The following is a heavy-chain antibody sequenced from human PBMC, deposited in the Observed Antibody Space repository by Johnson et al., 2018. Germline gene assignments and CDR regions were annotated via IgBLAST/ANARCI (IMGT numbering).Heavy chain of an antibody. J-gene: IGHJ6*03. CDR2: IKQDGSEK. V-gene: IGHV3-7*01. D-gene: IGHD6-19*01. CDR1: GFTFSSYW. Sequence: DQLVQSGGGLVQPGGSLRLSCAASGFTFSSYWMSWVRQAPGKGLEWVANIKQDGSEKYYVDSVKGRFTISRENAKNSLYLQMNSLRAEDTAVYYCARDVDGWYPWDYYYMDVWGKGPTVTVSS. CDR3: ARDVDGWYPWDYYYMDV.